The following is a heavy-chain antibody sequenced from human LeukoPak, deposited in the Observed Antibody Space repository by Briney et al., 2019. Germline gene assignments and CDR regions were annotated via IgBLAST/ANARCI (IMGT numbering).Heavy chain of an antibody. CDR3: AKDRRGFIVTSFDS. V-gene: IGHV3-23*01. D-gene: IGHD4-11*01. J-gene: IGHJ4*02. CDR1: GFTFSAYG. Sequence: GGSLRLSCAASGFTFSAYGMTWVRQAPGKGLEWVSSIGGRGGSTYYADSVKGRFTISRDNSKNTLYLQMNSLRAEDTAVYYCAKDRRGFIVTSFDSWGQGTLVTVSS. CDR2: IGGRGGST.